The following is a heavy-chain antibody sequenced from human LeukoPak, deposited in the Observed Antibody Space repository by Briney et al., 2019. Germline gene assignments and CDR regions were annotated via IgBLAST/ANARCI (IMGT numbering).Heavy chain of an antibody. CDR3: ARFLRYCSSTSCSRNDY. V-gene: IGHV4-34*01. CDR1: GGSISSYY. J-gene: IGHJ4*02. CDR2: INHSGST. D-gene: IGHD2-2*01. Sequence: SETLSLTCTVSGGSISSYYWSWIRQPPGKGLEWIGEINHSGSTNYNPSLKSRVTISVDTSKNQFSLKLSSVTAADTAVYYCARFLRYCSSTSCSRNDYWGQGTLVTVSS.